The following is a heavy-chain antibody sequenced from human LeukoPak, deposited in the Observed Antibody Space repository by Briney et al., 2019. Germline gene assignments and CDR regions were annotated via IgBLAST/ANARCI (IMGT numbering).Heavy chain of an antibody. V-gene: IGHV5-51*01. CDR3: ARAGYSSGWPFDY. CDR2: IYPGDSDT. Sequence: RESLQISCKGSGYSSTSYWIGWGRQMPGKGLEWMGIIYPGDSDTRYSPSFQGQVTISAEKSISTAYLQWSSLKASDTAMYYCARAGYSSGWPFDYWGQGTLVTVSS. D-gene: IGHD6-19*01. J-gene: IGHJ4*02. CDR1: GYSSTSYW.